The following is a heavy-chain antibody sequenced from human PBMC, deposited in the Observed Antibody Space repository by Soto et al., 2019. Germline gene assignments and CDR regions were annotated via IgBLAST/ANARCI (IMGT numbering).Heavy chain of an antibody. CDR3: AKGDSTTHGDSFDI. Sequence: SVKVSCKASGGTFSSYAIGWVRQAPGQGLEWMGGIIPIFGTANYAQKFQGRVTITADKSTSTAYMELSSLRSADTAVYYCAKGDSTTHGDSFDIWGQGTMVTVSS. CDR1: GGTFSSYA. J-gene: IGHJ3*02. D-gene: IGHD6-13*01. CDR2: IIPIFGTA. V-gene: IGHV1-69*06.